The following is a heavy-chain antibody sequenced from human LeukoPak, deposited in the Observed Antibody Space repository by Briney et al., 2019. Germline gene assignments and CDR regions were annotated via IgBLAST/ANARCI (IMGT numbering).Heavy chain of an antibody. V-gene: IGHV3-23*01. CDR1: GFTFSSYA. D-gene: IGHD2-2*01. CDR2: ISGSGGST. J-gene: IGHJ5*02. Sequence: GGSLRLSCAASGFTFSSYAMSWVRQAPGKGLEWVSAISGSGGSTYYADSVKGRFTISRDNSKNTLYLQMNSLRAEDTAVYYCAKSSVVVPAASTDWFDPWGQGTLVTVSS. CDR3: AKSSVVVPAASTDWFDP.